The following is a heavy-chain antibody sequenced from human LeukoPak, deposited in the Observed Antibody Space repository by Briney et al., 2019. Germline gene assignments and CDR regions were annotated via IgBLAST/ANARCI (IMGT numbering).Heavy chain of an antibody. D-gene: IGHD2-2*01. V-gene: IGHV1-69*04. CDR1: GGTFSSYA. CDR2: IIPILGIA. J-gene: IGHJ4*02. Sequence: SSVQVSCKPSGGTFSSYAISWLRQAPGQGLERMGRIIPILGIANYEQKFQGRVTITADKSTSTAYMELSSLRSEDTAVYYCARENSFIVVVPAAIHRFDYWGQGTLVTVSS. CDR3: ARENSFIVVVPAAIHRFDY.